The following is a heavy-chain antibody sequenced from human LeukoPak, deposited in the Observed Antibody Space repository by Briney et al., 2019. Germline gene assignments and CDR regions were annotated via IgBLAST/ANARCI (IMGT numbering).Heavy chain of an antibody. CDR1: GYSFTKYW. Sequence: GESLKISCQASGYSFTKYWIGWVRQMSGKGLEWMGIIYPGDSDTRYSPSSEGQVTISADKSISTAYLQWSSLKASDTAMYYCARHQSPESGGGFDPWGQGTLVTVSS. V-gene: IGHV5-51*01. CDR2: IYPGDSDT. CDR3: ARHQSPESGGGFDP. J-gene: IGHJ5*02. D-gene: IGHD1-14*01.